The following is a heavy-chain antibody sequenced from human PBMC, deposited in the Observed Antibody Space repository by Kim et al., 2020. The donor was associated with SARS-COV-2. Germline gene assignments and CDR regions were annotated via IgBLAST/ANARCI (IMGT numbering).Heavy chain of an antibody. V-gene: IGHV3-30*07. J-gene: IGHJ6*02. D-gene: IGHD3-10*01. Sequence: SVKSRFTISRDNSKNTLYLQMNSLRAEDTAVYYCARVLVRGNYYYYVMDVWGQGTTVTVSS. CDR3: ARVLVRGNYYYYVMDV.